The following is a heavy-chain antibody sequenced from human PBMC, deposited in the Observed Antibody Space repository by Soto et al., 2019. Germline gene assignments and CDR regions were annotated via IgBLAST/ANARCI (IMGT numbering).Heavy chain of an antibody. V-gene: IGHV3-74*01. D-gene: IGHD1-7*01. CDR1: GFTFSSHW. J-gene: IGHJ5*01. CDR3: AGSPGLSRISGTTLGA. CDR2: INGDGSST. Sequence: EVQLVESGGGLVQLGGSLRLSCAASGFTFSSHWMHWVRQAPGKGLVWVSRINGDGSSTSYADSVKGRFTISRDNAKNMLYLQVNSLRADDTAVYYCAGSPGLSRISGTTLGAWGQGTLVTVSS.